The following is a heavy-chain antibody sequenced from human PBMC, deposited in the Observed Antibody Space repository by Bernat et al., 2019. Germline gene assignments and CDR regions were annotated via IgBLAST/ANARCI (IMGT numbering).Heavy chain of an antibody. J-gene: IGHJ2*01. V-gene: IGHV3-30-3*01. CDR1: GFTFSSYA. CDR2: ISYDGSNK. D-gene: IGHD6-19*01. CDR3: ARAAYSSGWEGRYFDL. Sequence: QVQLVESGGGVVQPGRSLRLSCAASGFTFSSYAMHWVRQAPGKGLEWVAVISYDGSNKYYADSVKGRFTISRDNSKNTLYLQMNSLRAEDTAVYYCARAAYSSGWEGRYFDLWGRGTLVTVSS.